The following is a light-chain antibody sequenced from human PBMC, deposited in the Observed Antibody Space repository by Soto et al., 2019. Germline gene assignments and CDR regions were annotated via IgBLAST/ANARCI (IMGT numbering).Light chain of an antibody. Sequence: IVLTQSPGTLSLSPGEGSTLSCRASQSVNNNYLAWYQEKDGQGPRXXIYGASSRPTGIPERFSGIVSGTDLTLTISSLEPEDCEVYSCQQYGSSPPTFGGGTKVDIK. CDR1: QSVNNNY. V-gene: IGKV3-20*01. J-gene: IGKJ4*01. CDR3: QQYGSSPPT. CDR2: GAS.